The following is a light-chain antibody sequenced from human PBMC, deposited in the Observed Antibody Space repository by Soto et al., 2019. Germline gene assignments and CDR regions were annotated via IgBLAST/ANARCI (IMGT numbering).Light chain of an antibody. V-gene: IGLV1-40*01. CDR1: SSNIGAGYD. Sequence: QSVLTQPPSVSGAPGQRVTISCTGSSSNIGAGYDVHWYQQLPGTAPKLLIYGNSNRPSGVPDRFSGSKSGTSASLAITGLQAEDETDYYCQSHDSSLSGSYVFGTGTKSPS. J-gene: IGLJ1*01. CDR3: QSHDSSLSGSYV. CDR2: GNS.